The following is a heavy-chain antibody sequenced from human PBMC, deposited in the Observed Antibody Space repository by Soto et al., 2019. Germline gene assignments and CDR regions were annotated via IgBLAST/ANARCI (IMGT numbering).Heavy chain of an antibody. J-gene: IGHJ4*02. CDR3: ASRDPGTSVDY. CDR1: GGSFTSNNW. V-gene: IGHV4-4*02. D-gene: IGHD1-7*01. Sequence: QVQLQESGPGLVKPSGTLSLTCAVSGGSFTSNNWWTWVRQPPGQGLAWSGEIYRTGSTNYNPSLKSRVTITLDKSENQFSLKVTTMTAADTAVYYCASRDPGTSVDYWGQGTLVTVSS. CDR2: IYRTGST.